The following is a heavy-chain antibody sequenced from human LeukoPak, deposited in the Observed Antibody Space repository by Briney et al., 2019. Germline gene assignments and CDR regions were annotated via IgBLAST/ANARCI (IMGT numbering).Heavy chain of an antibody. V-gene: IGHV5-51*01. CDR3: ARLPFLAAASRHAFDI. CDR1: GYSFTSYW. Sequence: GESLKISCKGSGYSFTSYWIGWVRQMPGKGLEWMGIIYPGDSDTRYSPSFQGQVTISADKSISTAYLQWSSLKASDTAMYYCARLPFLAAASRHAFDIWGQGTMVTVSP. J-gene: IGHJ3*02. D-gene: IGHD6-13*01. CDR2: IYPGDSDT.